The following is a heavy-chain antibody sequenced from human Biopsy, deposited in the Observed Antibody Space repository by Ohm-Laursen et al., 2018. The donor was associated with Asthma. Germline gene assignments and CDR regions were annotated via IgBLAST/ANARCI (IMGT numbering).Heavy chain of an antibody. D-gene: IGHD3-3*01. CDR3: ASRGGDFWSGYYMDY. CDR1: GFAFRSYA. V-gene: IGHV3-30*03. CDR2: ISYDGSIT. Sequence: SLRLSCAASGFAFRSYAMNWVRQAPGKGLEWVAVISYDGSITHYADSVKGRFTISRDNPMKRLYLQMSSLTAEDTAVYYCASRGGDFWSGYYMDYWGQGTLVTVSS. J-gene: IGHJ4*02.